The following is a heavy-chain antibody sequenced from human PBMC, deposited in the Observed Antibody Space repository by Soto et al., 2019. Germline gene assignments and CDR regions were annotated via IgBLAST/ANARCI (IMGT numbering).Heavy chain of an antibody. D-gene: IGHD3-22*01. Sequence: GESLNISCKGSGYSFAGYWIAWVRQKPGKGLEWMGRIDPSDSQTYYSPSFRGHVTISATKSITTVFLQWSSLRASDTAMYYCARQIYDSDTGPNFQYYFDSWGQGTPVTVSS. V-gene: IGHV5-10-1*01. J-gene: IGHJ4*02. CDR3: ARQIYDSDTGPNFQYYFDS. CDR1: GYSFAGYW. CDR2: IDPSDSQT.